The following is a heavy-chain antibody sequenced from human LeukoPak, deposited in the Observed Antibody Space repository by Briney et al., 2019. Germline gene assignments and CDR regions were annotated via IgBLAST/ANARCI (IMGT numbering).Heavy chain of an antibody. V-gene: IGHV3-23*01. D-gene: IGHD6-19*01. CDR1: GFTFSSYW. CDR2: ISGSGGST. CDR3: AKKRVAVAGTHYFDY. J-gene: IGHJ4*02. Sequence: GGSLRLSCAASGFTFSSYWMHWVRQAPGKGLEWVSGISGSGGSTYYADSVKGRFTISRDNSKNTLYLQMNSLRAEDTAVYYCAKKRVAVAGTHYFDYWGQGTLVTVSS.